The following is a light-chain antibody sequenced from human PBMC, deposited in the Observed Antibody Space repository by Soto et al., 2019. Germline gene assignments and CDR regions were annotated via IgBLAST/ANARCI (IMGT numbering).Light chain of an antibody. CDR3: GTWESYLSVAV. Sequence: QSVWTQPPSVSAAPGQTVTISCSGSGSNIGSNSLSWYQHVPGTAPKLLLYDNNNRPSVIPDRVCGSKSGTSDTLGIPGLQTADEADYYCGTWESYLSVAVFGGGTKLTVL. V-gene: IGLV1-51*01. J-gene: IGLJ2*01. CDR2: DNN. CDR1: GSNIGSNS.